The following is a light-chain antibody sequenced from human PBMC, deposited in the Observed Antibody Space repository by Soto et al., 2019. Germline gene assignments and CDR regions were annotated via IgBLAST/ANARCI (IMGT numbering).Light chain of an antibody. V-gene: IGKV3-15*01. CDR2: GAF. CDR3: QQYNDWPLT. J-gene: IGKJ1*01. Sequence: EIVLTQSPGTLSLSPGERSTLSCRASQSINSNLAWYQQKPGQAPSLLIYGAFTRATGIPARFSGTGSGTEFTLAISSLQSEDLALYYCQQYNDWPLTFGQGTKVE. CDR1: QSINSN.